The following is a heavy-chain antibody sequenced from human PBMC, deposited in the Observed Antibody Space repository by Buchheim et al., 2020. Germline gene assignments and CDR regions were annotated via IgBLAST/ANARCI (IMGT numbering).Heavy chain of an antibody. Sequence: EVQLVESGGGLVQPGGSLRLSCAASGFNFGQFWLGWVRQAPGKGLEWVANIKPDGSDKYYVDSVKGRFTISRAKAKNSVYLQMNSLRAEDTAVYYCVRDGQCFDYWGQGTL. CDR3: VRDGQCFDY. CDR2: IKPDGSDK. J-gene: IGHJ4*02. CDR1: GFNFGQFW. D-gene: IGHD3/OR15-3a*01. V-gene: IGHV3-7*01.